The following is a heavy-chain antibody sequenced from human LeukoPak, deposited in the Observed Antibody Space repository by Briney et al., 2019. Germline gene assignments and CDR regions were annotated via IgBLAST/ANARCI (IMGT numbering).Heavy chain of an antibody. V-gene: IGHV3-30*02. J-gene: IGHJ4*02. CDR1: GFTFSSYG. CDR2: IRYDGSNK. CDR3: AKVAYCSSTSCYESDY. Sequence: GGSLRLSCATSGFTFSSYGMHWVRQAPGKGLEWVAFIRYDGSNKYYADSVKGRFTISRDNSKNTLYLQMNSLRAEDTAVYYCAKVAYCSSTSCYESDYWGQGTLVTVSS. D-gene: IGHD2-2*01.